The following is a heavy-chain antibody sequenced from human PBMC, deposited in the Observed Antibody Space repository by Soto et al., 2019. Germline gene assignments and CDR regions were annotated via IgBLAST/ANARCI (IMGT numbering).Heavy chain of an antibody. D-gene: IGHD6-19*01. CDR2: IYYSGST. V-gene: IGHV4-31*03. CDR3: ASSSLAVAGNLFDY. Sequence: QVQLQESGPGLVKPSQTLSLTCTVSGGSISSGGYYWSWIRQHPGKGLEWIGYIYYSGSTYYNPSRKRRGTTSVDTSKTHFSLKLRSVPAADTAVYYCASSSLAVAGNLFDYWGQGTLVTVSS. CDR1: GGSISSGGYY. J-gene: IGHJ4*02.